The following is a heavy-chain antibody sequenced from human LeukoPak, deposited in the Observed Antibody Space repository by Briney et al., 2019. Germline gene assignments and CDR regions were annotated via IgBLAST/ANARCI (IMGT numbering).Heavy chain of an antibody. D-gene: IGHD3-10*01. CDR2: INHSGST. V-gene: IGHV4-34*01. CDR1: GGSFSGYY. Sequence: SETLSLTCAVYGGSFSGYYWSWIRQPPGKGLEWIGEINHSGSTKYNPSLKSRVTISVDTSKNQFSLKLSPVTAADTAVYYCARGSLYGSGPYYYYYYGMDVWGQGTTVTVSS. CDR3: ARGSLYGSGPYYYYYYGMDV. J-gene: IGHJ6*02.